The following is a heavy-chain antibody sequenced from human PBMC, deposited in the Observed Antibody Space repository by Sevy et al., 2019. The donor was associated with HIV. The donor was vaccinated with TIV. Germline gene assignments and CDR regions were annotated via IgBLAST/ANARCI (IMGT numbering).Heavy chain of an antibody. Sequence: SETLSLTCTVSGGSISSSSYYWGWIRQPPGKGLEWIGSIYYSGSTYYNPSLKSRVTISADTSKNQFSLKLSSVTAADTAVYYCAVYDSSGYYPLPAEYFQHWGQGTLVTVSS. CDR1: GGSISSSSYY. D-gene: IGHD3-22*01. V-gene: IGHV4-39*01. CDR2: IYYSGST. J-gene: IGHJ1*01. CDR3: AVYDSSGYYPLPAEYFQH.